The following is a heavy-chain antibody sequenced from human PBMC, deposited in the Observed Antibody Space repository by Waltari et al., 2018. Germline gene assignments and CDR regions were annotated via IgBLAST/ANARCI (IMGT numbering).Heavy chain of an antibody. Sequence: QVQLVQSGAEVKKPGASVNVSCKASGYSFTSYDITWVRQVHGQGLERMGWMNPNSGNTGYAQKFQGRVTMTRNTSISTAYMELSSLRTDDTAVYYCANTLYYYDNSGSKRTRLDHWGQGTLVTVSS. CDR3: ANTLYYYDNSGSKRTRLDH. CDR2: MNPNSGNT. V-gene: IGHV1-8*01. D-gene: IGHD3-22*01. J-gene: IGHJ5*02. CDR1: GYSFTSYD.